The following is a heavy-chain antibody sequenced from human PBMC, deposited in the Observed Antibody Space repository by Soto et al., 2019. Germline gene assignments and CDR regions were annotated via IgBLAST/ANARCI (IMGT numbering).Heavy chain of an antibody. CDR2: IDPSDSYT. V-gene: IGHV5-10-1*01. J-gene: IGHJ6*02. Sequence: PEESRKSSCKGSGYSLTSYWISWVRQMPGKGLEWMGRIDPSDSYTNYSPSFQGHVTISADKSISTAYLQWSSLKASDTAMYYCARYCSSTSCYYGMDVWGQGTTVTVS. CDR3: ARYCSSTSCYYGMDV. CDR1: GYSLTSYW. D-gene: IGHD2-2*01.